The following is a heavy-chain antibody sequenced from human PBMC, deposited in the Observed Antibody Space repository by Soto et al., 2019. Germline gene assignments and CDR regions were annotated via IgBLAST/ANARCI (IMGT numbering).Heavy chain of an antibody. V-gene: IGHV4-4*02. CDR2: IYHSGST. CDR3: ARVGWCSSTSCYVFDYYYYGMDV. CDR1: GGSISSSNW. D-gene: IGHD2-2*01. Sequence: SETLSLTCAVSGGSISSSNWWSWVRQPPGKGLEWIGEIYHSGSTNYNPSLKSRVTISVDKSKNQFSLKLSSVTAADTAVYYCARVGWCSSTSCYVFDYYYYGMDVWGQGTTVTVSS. J-gene: IGHJ6*02.